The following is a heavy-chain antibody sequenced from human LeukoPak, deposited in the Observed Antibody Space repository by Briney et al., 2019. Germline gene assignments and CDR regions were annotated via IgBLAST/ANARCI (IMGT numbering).Heavy chain of an antibody. CDR1: VGSFSGDS. Sequence: SETLSLTCAVYVGSFSGDSWICIRHSPGKGLEWIGEINNRWSTNYNPSLRSRVTISVDTSKNQFSLELSSVTAADTAVYYCAPHPGSSYGYDYWGEGTLVTVSS. J-gene: IGHJ4*02. V-gene: IGHV4-34*01. CDR3: APHPGSSYGYDY. CDR2: INNRWST. D-gene: IGHD5-18*01.